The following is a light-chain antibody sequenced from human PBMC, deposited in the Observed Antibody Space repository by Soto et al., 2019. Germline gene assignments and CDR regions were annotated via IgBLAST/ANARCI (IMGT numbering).Light chain of an antibody. J-gene: IGKJ3*01. CDR1: HDITSY. CDR3: QKCDYLPI. CDR2: DAS. V-gene: IGKV1-33*01. Sequence: DIETTQSPSSLSASVGDRVTITCQASHDITSYLNWYQHKPGKAPKLLIYDASILEAGVPSRFSGSGSGTHFTFTISSLQPEDVATYYCQKCDYLPIFGPGTTVDFK.